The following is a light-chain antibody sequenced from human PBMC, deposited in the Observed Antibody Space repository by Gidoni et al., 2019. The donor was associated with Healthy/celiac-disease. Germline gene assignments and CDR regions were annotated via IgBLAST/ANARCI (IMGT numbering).Light chain of an antibody. J-gene: IGLJ3*02. Sequence: QSALTPPASVSGSPGQSITFPCTRTTSDVGGYNYVSWYQQHPGKAPKLMSYEVSNRPPGVSDRFAGSKSGNTASLTISGLQAEDEADYYCSSYTSSSARVFGGGTKLTVL. CDR2: EVS. CDR1: TSDVGGYNY. V-gene: IGLV2-14*01. CDR3: SSYTSSSARV.